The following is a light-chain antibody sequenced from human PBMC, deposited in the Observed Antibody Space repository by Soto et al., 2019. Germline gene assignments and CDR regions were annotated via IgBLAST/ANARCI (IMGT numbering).Light chain of an antibody. CDR2: WAS. CDR3: QQYYTPPLT. V-gene: IGKV4-1*01. J-gene: IGKJ4*01. CDR1: QTLLFSSNNKNY. Sequence: DIVMTQSPDSLVVSLGERATINCKSSQTLLFSSNNKNYLAWYQQRSGQPPKLLISWASTRESGVPDRFSGGGSWTDFSLPISSLQAEDVAVDYCQQYYTPPLTFGGGTKVEIK.